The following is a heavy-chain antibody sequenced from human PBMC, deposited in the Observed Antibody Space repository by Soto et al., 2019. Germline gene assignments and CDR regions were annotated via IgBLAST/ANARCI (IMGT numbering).Heavy chain of an antibody. D-gene: IGHD6-13*01. Sequence: PGGSLRLSCAASGFTFSSYSMNWVRQAPGKGLEWVSYISSSSSTIYYADSVKGRFTISRDNAKNSLYLQMNSLRAEDTAVYYCARDGRVAAAGTGYYYYYMDVWGKGTTVTVSS. CDR2: ISSSSSTI. J-gene: IGHJ6*03. CDR1: GFTFSSYS. CDR3: ARDGRVAAAGTGYYYYYMDV. V-gene: IGHV3-48*01.